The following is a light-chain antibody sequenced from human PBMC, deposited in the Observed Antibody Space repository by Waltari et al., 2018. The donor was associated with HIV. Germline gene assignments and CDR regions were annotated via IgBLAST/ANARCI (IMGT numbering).Light chain of an antibody. CDR3: GTWDSSLSAVV. V-gene: IGLV1-51*01. CDR2: DNN. J-gene: IGLJ2*01. CDR1: TSNIGNNF. Sequence: QSVLTQPPSVSAAPGQKVTISCSGTTSNIGNNFVSWYQLLPGTAPKLLIYDNNKRPSGSPDRFSGSKAGTSAALGISGLQTGDEADYYCGTWDSSLSAVVFGGGTKLTVL.